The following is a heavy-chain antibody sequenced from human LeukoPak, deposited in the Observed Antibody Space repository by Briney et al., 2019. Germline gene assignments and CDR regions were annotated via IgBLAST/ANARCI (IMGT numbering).Heavy chain of an antibody. D-gene: IGHD6-13*01. V-gene: IGHV4-34*01. CDR1: GVSFSDYY. Sequence: SETLSLTCAVYGVSFSDYYWSWIRQPPGKGVEWIGEINHSGSTNYNPSLKSRVTISVDTSKNQFSLKLSSVTAADTAVYYCAASSWYVYFDYWGQGTLVTVSS. J-gene: IGHJ4*02. CDR3: AASSWYVYFDY. CDR2: INHSGST.